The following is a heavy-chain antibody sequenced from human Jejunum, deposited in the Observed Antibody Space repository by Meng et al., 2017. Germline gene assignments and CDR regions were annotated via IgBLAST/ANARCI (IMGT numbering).Heavy chain of an antibody. Sequence: QVKLQQWGAGLLKPSETLSLTCAVYGGSIIDYYWTWIRQPPGKGLEWIGEINAKGSTNYNPPLKSRVTISVDPSKSQFYLRVSSVTAADPAVYYCARGNEYSNYGADFWGQGTLVTVSS. V-gene: IGHV4-34*01. J-gene: IGHJ4*02. CDR1: GGSIIDYY. CDR3: ARGNEYSNYGADF. D-gene: IGHD4-11*01. CDR2: INAKGST.